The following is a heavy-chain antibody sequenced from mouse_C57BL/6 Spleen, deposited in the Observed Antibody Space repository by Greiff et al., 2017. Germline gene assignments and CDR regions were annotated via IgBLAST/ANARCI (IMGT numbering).Heavy chain of an antibody. J-gene: IGHJ4*01. CDR1: GFTFSNYW. V-gene: IGHV6-3*01. CDR2: IRLKSDNYAT. Sequence: EVKLMESGGGLVQPGGSMKLSCVASGFTFSNYWMNWVRQSPEKGLEWVAQIRLKSDNYATHYAESVKGRFTISRDDSKSSVYLQMNNLRAEDTGIYYCTGYPNYAMDYWGQGTSVTVSS. CDR3: TGYPNYAMDY.